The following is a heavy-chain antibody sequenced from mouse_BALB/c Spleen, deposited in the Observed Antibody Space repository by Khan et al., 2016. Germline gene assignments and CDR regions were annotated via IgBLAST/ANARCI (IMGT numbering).Heavy chain of an antibody. V-gene: IGHV1-54*01. CDR2: INPGSGGT. CDR3: GRAPVATVLEGFTY. D-gene: IGHD1-1*01. Sequence: QVQLQQSGAELVRPGTSVKVSCKTSGYAFTNYLIEWVMQRPGQGLEWIGVINPGSGGTHYNEKFEGKATLTADKSSTTAYMQLSSLTSGDAAIYFCGRAPVATVLEGFTYWGQGTLVTVSA. J-gene: IGHJ3*01. CDR1: GYAFTNYL.